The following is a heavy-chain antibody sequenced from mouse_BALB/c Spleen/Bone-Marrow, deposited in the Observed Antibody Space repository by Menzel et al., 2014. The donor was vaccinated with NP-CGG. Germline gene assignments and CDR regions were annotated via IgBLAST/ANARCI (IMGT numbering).Heavy chain of an antibody. J-gene: IGHJ2*01. CDR3: ARGGISVDY. CDR1: GYAFSGYW. V-gene: IGHV1-80*01. CDR2: IYPGDGDT. Sequence: VQVVESGAELVRPGSSVKISCKAPGYAFSGYWMNWVKQRPGQGLEWIGQIYPGDGDTDYNGKFKGKATLTADKSSSTAYMQLSSLTPEDSALYFCARGGISVDYWGQGTTLTVSS.